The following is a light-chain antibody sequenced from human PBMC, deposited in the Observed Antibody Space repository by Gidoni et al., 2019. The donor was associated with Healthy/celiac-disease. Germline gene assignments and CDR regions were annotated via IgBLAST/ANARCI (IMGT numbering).Light chain of an antibody. Sequence: EIVLTPSTATLALSPGVRATLSCRASQSVSSSYLACYQQTPGQAPRLLIYGASSRATGIPDRFSGSGSGTDFTLTISRLEPEDFAVYYCQQYGSSPLTFGHGTKVDIK. CDR1: QSVSSSY. V-gene: IGKV3-20*01. CDR2: GAS. CDR3: QQYGSSPLT. J-gene: IGKJ3*01.